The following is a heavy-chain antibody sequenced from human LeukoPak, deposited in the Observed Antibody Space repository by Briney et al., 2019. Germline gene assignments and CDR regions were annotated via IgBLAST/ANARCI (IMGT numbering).Heavy chain of an antibody. Sequence: ASVNVSCKASGYTFTSYYMHWVRQAPGQGLEWMGIINPSGGSTSYAQKLQGRVTMTRDTSTSTVYMELSSLRSEDTAVYYCARDPSMITFGGVIGHHYFDYWGQGTLVTVSS. V-gene: IGHV1-46*04. CDR1: GYTFTSYY. J-gene: IGHJ4*02. CDR3: ARDPSMITFGGVIGHHYFDY. CDR2: INPSGGST. D-gene: IGHD3-16*02.